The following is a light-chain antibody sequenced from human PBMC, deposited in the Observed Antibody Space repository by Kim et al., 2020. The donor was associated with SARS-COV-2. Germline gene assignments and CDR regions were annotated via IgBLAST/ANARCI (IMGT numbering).Light chain of an antibody. V-gene: IGKV1-5*03. J-gene: IGKJ4*01. Sequence: DIQMTQSPSTLSASVGDRVTITCRASQSISSWLAWYQQKPGKAPKLLIYKASSLESGVPSRFSGSGSGTEFTLTISSLQPDDFATYYCQHGAFGGGTKVEIK. CDR1: QSISSW. CDR3: QHGA. CDR2: KAS.